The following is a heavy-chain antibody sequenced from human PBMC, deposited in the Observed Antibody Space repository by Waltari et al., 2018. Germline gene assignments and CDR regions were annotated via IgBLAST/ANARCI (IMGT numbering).Heavy chain of an antibody. V-gene: IGHV3-48*03. CDR2: ISSSGSTI. CDR3: ARVLSGGYYPYYYYYGMDV. CDR1: GFTFSRYE. D-gene: IGHD3-22*01. Sequence: EVQLVESGGGLVQPGGSLRLSCAASGFTFSRYEMNWVRQAPGKGREWVSYISSSGSTIYYADSVKGRFTISRDNAKNSLYLQMNSLRAEDTAVYYCARVLSGGYYPYYYYYGMDVWGQGTTVTVSS. J-gene: IGHJ6*02.